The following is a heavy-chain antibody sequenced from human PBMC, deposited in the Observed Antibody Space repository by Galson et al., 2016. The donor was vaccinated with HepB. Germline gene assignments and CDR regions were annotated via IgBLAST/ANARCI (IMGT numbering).Heavy chain of an antibody. J-gene: IGHJ3*02. CDR1: GDSITNSAYY. D-gene: IGHD3-22*01. CDR3: ARSPCDSSAYRATFDI. Sequence: SETLSLTCSVSGDSITNSAYYSAWIRQPPEKGLEWIGNVFYSGRDHYNPPLTSRVFIYVDRVKNQFSLKLSSVTAADTAVYYCARSPCDSSAYRATFDIWGRGTMVVVSS. CDR2: VFYSGRD. V-gene: IGHV4-39*01.